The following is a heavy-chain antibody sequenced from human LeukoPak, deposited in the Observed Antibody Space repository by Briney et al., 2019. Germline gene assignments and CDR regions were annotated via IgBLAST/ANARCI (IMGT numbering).Heavy chain of an antibody. CDR2: ISYDGSNK. CDR3: AREWTSTVVTSRGMDV. D-gene: IGHD4-23*01. Sequence: GGSLRLSCAASGFTFSSYAMHWVRQAPGKGLEWVAVISYDGSNKYYADPVKGRFTISRDNSKNALYLQMNSLRAEDTAVYYCAREWTSTVVTSRGMDVWGQGTTVTVSS. J-gene: IGHJ6*02. V-gene: IGHV3-30-3*01. CDR1: GFTFSSYA.